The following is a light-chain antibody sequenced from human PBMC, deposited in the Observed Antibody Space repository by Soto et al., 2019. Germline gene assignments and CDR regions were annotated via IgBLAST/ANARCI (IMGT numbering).Light chain of an antibody. CDR2: TAS. J-gene: IGKJ2*01. V-gene: IGKV1-39*01. CDR3: QQTYSTLNT. Sequence: DIQVTQSPSSLSASVGDRVTITCRASQNIRTYLTWYQQRPGKPPKLLIHTASTLQSGVPSRFSGSGSGTDFTLTISSLQPEDFATYYCQQTYSTLNTFGQGTKVEIK. CDR1: QNIRTY.